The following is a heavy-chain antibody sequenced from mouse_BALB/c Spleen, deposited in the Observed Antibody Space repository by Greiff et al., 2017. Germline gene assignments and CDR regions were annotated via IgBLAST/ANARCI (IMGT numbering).Heavy chain of an antibody. CDR3: ARRTSSLQDYYAMDY. D-gene: IGHD3-1*01. V-gene: IGHV1-39*01. CDR2: INPYYGST. CDR1: GYSFTDYI. J-gene: IGHJ4*01. Sequence: EVQLQQTGPELVKPGASVKISCKASGYSFTDYIMLWVKQSHGKSLEWIGNINPYYGSTSYNLKFKGKATLTVDKSSSTAYMQLNSLTSEDSAVYYCARRTSSLQDYYAMDYWGQGTSVTVSS.